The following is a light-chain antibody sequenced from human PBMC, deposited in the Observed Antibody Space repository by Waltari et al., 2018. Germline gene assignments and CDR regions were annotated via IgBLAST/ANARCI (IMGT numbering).Light chain of an antibody. Sequence: QSALTPHASVSGSPGQSIPIPCTGTTSDDRTYNSVSWSTQHPGKPPKLLIYDVTSRPSGVSYRFSGSKSGNTASLTISGLQAEDEADYYCSSYITTNPLELFGGGTSLTVL. CDR1: TSDDRTYNS. J-gene: IGLJ3*02. CDR2: DVT. CDR3: SSYITTNPLEL. V-gene: IGLV2-14*03.